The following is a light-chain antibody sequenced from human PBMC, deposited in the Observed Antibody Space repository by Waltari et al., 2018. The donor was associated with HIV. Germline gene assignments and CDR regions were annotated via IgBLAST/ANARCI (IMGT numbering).Light chain of an antibody. CDR3: QVWDSSSAHVV. Sequence: SSVLTQPPSVSVAPGQTARITCGGNNIGTKSVHWYQQKPVQAPVLVGYDDSDRPSGIPERFSGSNSGNTATLTINRVEAGDEADYYCQVWDSSSAHVVFGGGTKLTVL. V-gene: IGLV3-21*02. CDR1: NIGTKS. J-gene: IGLJ2*01. CDR2: DDS.